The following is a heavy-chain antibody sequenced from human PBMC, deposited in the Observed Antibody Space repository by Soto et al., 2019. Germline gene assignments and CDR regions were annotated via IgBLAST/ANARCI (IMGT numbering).Heavy chain of an antibody. Sequence: QVQLQQWGAGLLKPSETLSLTCAVYGGSFSGYYWSWIRQPPGKGLEWIGEINHSGSTNYNPSLKSRVTISVDTSKNQCSLKLSSVTAADTAVYYCARARSGYYLNWFDPWVQGTLVTVSS. V-gene: IGHV4-34*01. CDR2: INHSGST. CDR3: ARARSGYYLNWFDP. CDR1: GGSFSGYY. J-gene: IGHJ5*02. D-gene: IGHD3-3*01.